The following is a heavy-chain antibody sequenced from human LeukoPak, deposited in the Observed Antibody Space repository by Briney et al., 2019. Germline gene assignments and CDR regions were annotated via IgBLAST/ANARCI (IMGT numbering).Heavy chain of an antibody. CDR1: GGSISSYY. CDR2: IYYSGST. Sequence: PSETLSLTCTVSGGSISSYYWSWIRHPPGKGLEWIGDIYYSGSTNYNPSLKSRVTISVDTSKNQFSLKLSSVTAADTAVYYCARHTVRLGAFDIWGQGTMVTVSS. D-gene: IGHD3-10*01. CDR3: ARHTVRLGAFDI. J-gene: IGHJ3*02. V-gene: IGHV4-59*08.